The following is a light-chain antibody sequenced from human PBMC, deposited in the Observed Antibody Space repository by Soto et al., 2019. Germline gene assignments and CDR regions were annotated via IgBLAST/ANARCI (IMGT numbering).Light chain of an antibody. CDR2: AAS. J-gene: IGKJ1*01. CDR3: QQLLSYPIT. V-gene: IGKV1-9*01. CDR1: QSISSY. Sequence: DIQMTQSPSSLSASVGDRVTITCRASQSISSYLNWYQQKPGKAPKLLIYAASTLQSGVPLRFSGSGSGTSFTLTISSLQPEDFATYYCQQLLSYPITFGQGTKVDIK.